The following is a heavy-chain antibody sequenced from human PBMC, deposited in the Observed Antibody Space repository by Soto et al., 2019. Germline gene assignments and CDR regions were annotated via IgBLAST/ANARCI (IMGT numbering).Heavy chain of an antibody. CDR2: TYYRSKWCN. CDR1: GDSVSSNGAA. D-gene: IGHD6-19*01. CDR3: ARVARTGSGWYAGGSAP. V-gene: IGHV6-1*01. J-gene: IGHJ5*02. Sequence: SQTLSLTCAISGDSVSSNGAAWNWIRQSPSRGLEWLGRTYYRSKWCNDYAVSVKGRITINPDTSKNQFSLQLNSVTPDDTAVVYFARVARTGSGWYAGGSAPGGRGTWVPVS.